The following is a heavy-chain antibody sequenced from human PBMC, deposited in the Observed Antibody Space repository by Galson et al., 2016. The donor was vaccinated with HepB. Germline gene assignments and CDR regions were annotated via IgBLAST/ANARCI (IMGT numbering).Heavy chain of an antibody. CDR3: ARGPSQQWLGGFDY. J-gene: IGHJ4*02. D-gene: IGHD6-19*01. CDR1: GGSISSGDYY. Sequence: TLSLTCTVSGGSISSGDYYWSWIRQPPGKGLERIGYIYYSGSTYYNPSLKSRVTISVDTSKNQFSLKLSSVAAADTAVYYCARGPSQQWLGGFDYWGQGTLVTVSS. V-gene: IGHV4-30-4*01. CDR2: IYYSGST.